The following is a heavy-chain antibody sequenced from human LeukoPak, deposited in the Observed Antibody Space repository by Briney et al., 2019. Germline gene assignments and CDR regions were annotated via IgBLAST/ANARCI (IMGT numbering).Heavy chain of an antibody. J-gene: IGHJ4*02. CDR1: GFTFSSYA. CDR3: ARATAGFDY. CDR2: ISGSGGST. Sequence: PGGSLRLSCAASGFTFSSYAMSWVRQAPGKGLEWVSAISGSGGSTYYADSVKGRFTISRDNPKNSLYLQMNNLRVEDTAVYYCARATAGFDYWGQGTLVTVSS. D-gene: IGHD1-14*01. V-gene: IGHV3-23*01.